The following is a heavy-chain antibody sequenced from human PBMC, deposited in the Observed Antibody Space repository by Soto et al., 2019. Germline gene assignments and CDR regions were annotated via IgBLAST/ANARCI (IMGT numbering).Heavy chain of an antibody. Sequence: GGSLRLSCAASGFTFDDYAMHWVRQAPGKGLEWVSGISWNSGDIGYADSVKGRFTISRDNAKNSLYLQMNSLRPEDTALYYCVKDIVGGGNWGQGTLVTVSS. V-gene: IGHV3-9*01. CDR2: ISWNSGDI. D-gene: IGHD1-26*01. CDR1: GFTFDDYA. J-gene: IGHJ4*02. CDR3: VKDIVGGGN.